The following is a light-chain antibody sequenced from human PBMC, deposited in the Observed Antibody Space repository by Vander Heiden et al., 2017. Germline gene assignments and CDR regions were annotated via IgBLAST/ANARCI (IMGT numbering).Light chain of an antibody. CDR2: EVS. V-gene: IGLV2-23*02. J-gene: IGLJ3*02. CDR1: SSDVGSYNL. Sequence: QSALTQHASVSGSPGQSITISCTGTSSDVGSYNLVSWSQQHPGKAPKLMIYEVSKRPSGVSNRFSGSKSGNTASLTISGLQAEDEADYYCCSYAGSSTWVFGGGTKLTVL. CDR3: CSYAGSSTWV.